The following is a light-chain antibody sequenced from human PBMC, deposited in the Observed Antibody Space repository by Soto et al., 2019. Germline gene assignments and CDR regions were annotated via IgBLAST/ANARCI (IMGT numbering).Light chain of an antibody. Sequence: DTQMTQSPSTLSASVGDRVTITCRASQSISNWLAWYQQKPGKAPNLLIYFASTLQSGVPSRFSGSGSGTEFTLTISSLQPDDFATYYCQQSYSSPPTFGQGTKVEIK. CDR1: QSISNW. J-gene: IGKJ1*01. V-gene: IGKV1-5*03. CDR2: FAS. CDR3: QQSYSSPPT.